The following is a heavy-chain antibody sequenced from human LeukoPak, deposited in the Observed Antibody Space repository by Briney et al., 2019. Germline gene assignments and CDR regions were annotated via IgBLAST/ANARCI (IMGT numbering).Heavy chain of an antibody. J-gene: IGHJ6*02. V-gene: IGHV4-34*01. Sequence: PAETLSLTCAVYGGSFRGYYWRWLRQPPGKGGEWIGEINHSGSTNYNPSLKSRVTISVDASKNQFSLKLSSVTAADTAVYYCASGTAPFYCGMDVWGQGTTVTVSS. CDR3: ASGTAPFYCGMDV. CDR2: INHSGST. D-gene: IGHD5-18*01. CDR1: GGSFRGYY.